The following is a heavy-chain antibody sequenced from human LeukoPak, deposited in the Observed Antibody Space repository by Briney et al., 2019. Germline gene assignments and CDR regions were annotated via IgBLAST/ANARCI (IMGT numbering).Heavy chain of an antibody. CDR1: GGSISSYY. V-gene: IGHV4-59*01. J-gene: IGHJ4*02. D-gene: IGHD3-22*01. CDR3: ARENDTSGFSASGFDN. Sequence: SETLSLTCTVSGGSISSYYWSWIRQPPGKGLEWIGYIYYSGSTNYNPSLKSRVTISLDTSKNQFSLKLSSLTAADTAVYYCARENDTSGFSASGFDNWGQGTLVTVSS. CDR2: IYYSGST.